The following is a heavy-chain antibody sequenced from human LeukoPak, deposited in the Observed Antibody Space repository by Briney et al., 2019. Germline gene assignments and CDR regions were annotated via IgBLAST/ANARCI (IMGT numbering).Heavy chain of an antibody. J-gene: IGHJ4*02. CDR1: GYTFTSYD. CDR3: AREPGYSSSWYGLPFDS. V-gene: IGHV1-69*13. D-gene: IGHD6-13*01. CDR2: IIPIFGTA. Sequence: GASVKVSCKASGYTFTSYDINWVRQAPGQGLEWMGGIIPIFGTANYAQKFQGRVTITADESTSTAYMELSSLRSEDTAVYYCAREPGYSSSWYGLPFDSWGQGTLVTVSS.